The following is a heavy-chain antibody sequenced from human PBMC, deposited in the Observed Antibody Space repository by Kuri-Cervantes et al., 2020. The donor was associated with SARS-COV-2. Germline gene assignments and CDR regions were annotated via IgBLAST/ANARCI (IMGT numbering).Heavy chain of an antibody. J-gene: IGHJ6*03. CDR1: GYTFTSYD. CDR3: AREDIVVVPAAIRYYYYYMDV. Sequence: ASVKVSCKASGYTFTSYDINWVRQATGQGLEWMGWMNPNSGNTGYAQKFQGRVTITRNTSISTAYMELSSLRSEDTAVYYCAREDIVVVPAAIRYYYYYMDVWGKGTTVTVSS. V-gene: IGHV1-8*03. CDR2: MNPNSGNT. D-gene: IGHD2-2*01.